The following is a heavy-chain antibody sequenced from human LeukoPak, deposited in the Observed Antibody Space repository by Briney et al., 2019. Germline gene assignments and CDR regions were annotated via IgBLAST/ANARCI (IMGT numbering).Heavy chain of an antibody. CDR3: ARQRAADLRPDY. CDR1: GVSISTYS. CDR2: ISYSGST. D-gene: IGHD6-13*01. V-gene: IGHV4-59*08. J-gene: IGHJ4*02. Sequence: SETLSLTCTVSGVSISTYSWSWIRQPPGKGLEWIGYISYSGSTSYKPSLRSRVTISVDTSKNQFSLKLSSVTAADTAVYYCARQRAADLRPDYWGQGTLVTVSS.